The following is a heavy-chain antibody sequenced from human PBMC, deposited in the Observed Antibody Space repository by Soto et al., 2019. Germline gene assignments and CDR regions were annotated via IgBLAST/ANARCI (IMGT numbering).Heavy chain of an antibody. V-gene: IGHV3-23*01. J-gene: IGHJ4*02. D-gene: IGHD3-16*01. CDR3: AKGSASSYAFDY. CDR1: GFTFSSYA. Sequence: GGSLRLSCAASGFTFSSYAMSWVRQAPGKGLEWVSAISGSGGSTYYADSVKGRFTISKDNSRNTLYLQMNSLRAEDTAVYYCAKGSASSYAFDYWGQGTLVTVSS. CDR2: ISGSGGST.